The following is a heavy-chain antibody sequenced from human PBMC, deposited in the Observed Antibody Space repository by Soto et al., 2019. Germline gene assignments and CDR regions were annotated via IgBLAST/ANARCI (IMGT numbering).Heavy chain of an antibody. V-gene: IGHV2-5*02. Sequence: SGPTRVNPTQTLRLTCTFSGFSLSTSGVGVGWIRQPPGKALEWLALIYWDDDKRYSPSLKSRLTITKDTSKNQVVLTMTNMDPVDTATYYYAHTYYEILTVPPAGLFYYWGQGTLVTVAS. CDR1: GFSLSTSGVG. D-gene: IGHD3-9*01. J-gene: IGHJ4*02. CDR2: IYWDDDK. CDR3: AHTYYEILTVPPAGLFYY.